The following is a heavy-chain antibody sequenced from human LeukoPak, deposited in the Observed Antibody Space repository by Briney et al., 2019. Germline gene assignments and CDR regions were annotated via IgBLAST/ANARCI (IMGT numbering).Heavy chain of an antibody. D-gene: IGHD6-19*01. CDR1: GGTFSNYG. J-gene: IGHJ6*03. CDR3: ARGQRDPGAGAGIDYYYYYMDV. CDR2: LIPVFGAT. Sequence: GASVKVSCKASGGTFSNYGISWVRQAPGHGLEWIGGLIPVFGATKYAQKFQGRVTITTDESASTAYMELTSLGSDGTAVYYCARGQRDPGAGAGIDYYYYYMDVWGKGTTVTVSS. V-gene: IGHV1-69*05.